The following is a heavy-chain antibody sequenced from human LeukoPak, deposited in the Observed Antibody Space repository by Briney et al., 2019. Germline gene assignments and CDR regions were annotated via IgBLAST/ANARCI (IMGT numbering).Heavy chain of an antibody. V-gene: IGHV4-30-2*01. J-gene: IGHJ5*02. Sequence: SETLTPTCAVSGGSISSGGYSWSWIRQPPGKGLEWIGYIYHSGSTYYNPSLKSRVTLSIDRSKNQFSLKLSSVTAADTAVYYCARVSPSYGCDPWGEGPLVTVSS. CDR2: IYHSGST. CDR1: GGSISSGGYS. CDR3: ARVSPSYGCDP. D-gene: IGHD3-16*01.